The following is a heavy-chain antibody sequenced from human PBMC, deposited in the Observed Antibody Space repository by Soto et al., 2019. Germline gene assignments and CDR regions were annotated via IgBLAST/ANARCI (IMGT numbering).Heavy chain of an antibody. V-gene: IGHV1-2*02. Sequence: GASVKVSCKASGYTFTGYYMHWVRQAPGQGLEWMGWINPNSGGTNYAQKFQGRVTMTRDTSISTAYMELSRLRSDDTAVYYCARPYHFSSGYYNFDPWGQETLVTVSS. CDR1: GYTFTGYY. CDR3: ARPYHFSSGYYNFDP. D-gene: IGHD3-3*01. CDR2: INPNSGGT. J-gene: IGHJ5*02.